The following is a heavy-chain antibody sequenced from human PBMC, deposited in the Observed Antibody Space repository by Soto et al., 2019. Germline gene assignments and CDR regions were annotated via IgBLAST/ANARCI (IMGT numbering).Heavy chain of an antibody. V-gene: IGHV3-33*01. CDR2: IWYDGSNK. Sequence: HPGGSLRLSCAASGFTFSSYGMHWVRQAPGKGLEWVAVIWYDGSNKYYADSVKGRFTISRDNSKNTLYLQMNSLRAEDTAVYYCARDVSSSWYNWFDPWGQGTLVTVSS. D-gene: IGHD6-13*01. CDR1: GFTFSSYG. CDR3: ARDVSSSWYNWFDP. J-gene: IGHJ5*02.